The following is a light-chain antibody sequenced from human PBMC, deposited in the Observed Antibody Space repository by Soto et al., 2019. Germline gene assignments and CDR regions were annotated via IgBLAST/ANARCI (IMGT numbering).Light chain of an antibody. Sequence: EIGLPQSTETLSLSPGERATLSCRASQSVSSYLAWYQQKPGQAPRLLIYDASNRATGIPARFSGSGSGTDFTLTISSLEPEDFAVYYCQQRSNWPLTFGGGTKVDI. V-gene: IGKV3-11*01. J-gene: IGKJ4*01. CDR2: DAS. CDR1: QSVSSY. CDR3: QQRSNWPLT.